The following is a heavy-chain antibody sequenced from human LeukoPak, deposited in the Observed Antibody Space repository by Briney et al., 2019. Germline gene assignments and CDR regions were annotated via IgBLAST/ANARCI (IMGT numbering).Heavy chain of an antibody. D-gene: IGHD2-21*02. CDR2: IYHSGTT. V-gene: IGHV4-38-2*02. J-gene: IGHJ5*02. Sequence: SETLSLTCGVSGYSISSGYWAWIRQPPGKGLEWIASIYHSGTTYSNPSLQSRVTRSVDTSRNQFSLKLSAVTAADTAVYYCARDPAMTFNWFDPWGQGTLVIVSS. CDR1: GYSISSGY. CDR3: ARDPAMTFNWFDP.